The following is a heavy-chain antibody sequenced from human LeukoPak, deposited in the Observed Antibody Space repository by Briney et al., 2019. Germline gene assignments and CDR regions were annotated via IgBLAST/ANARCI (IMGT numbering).Heavy chain of an antibody. CDR1: GFTFSSYA. D-gene: IGHD6-19*01. CDR2: ISGSGGST. V-gene: IGHV3-23*01. Sequence: GGSLRLSCAASGFTFSSYAMSWVRQPPGKGLEWVSAISGSGGSTYYADSVKGLFTISRDNSKNTLYLQMNSLRAEDTAVYYCARDPYSSGWPSYYYYGMDVWGQGTTVTVSS. CDR3: ARDPYSSGWPSYYYYGMDV. J-gene: IGHJ6*02.